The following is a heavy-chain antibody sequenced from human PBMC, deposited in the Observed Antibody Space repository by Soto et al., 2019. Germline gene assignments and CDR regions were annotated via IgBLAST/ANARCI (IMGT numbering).Heavy chain of an antibody. CDR1: GGTFSGYF. Sequence: SGTLSLTCTVSGGTFSGYFWTWIRQPPGKGLEWLAEINHSGITNYNPSVESRVSMSVDTSKNQFSLRLYSVTAADTAVYYCVRGPYNYNSRYFDYWGQGTLVTVSS. CDR2: INHSGIT. CDR3: VRGPYNYNSRYFDY. D-gene: IGHD1-1*01. J-gene: IGHJ4*02. V-gene: IGHV4-34*01.